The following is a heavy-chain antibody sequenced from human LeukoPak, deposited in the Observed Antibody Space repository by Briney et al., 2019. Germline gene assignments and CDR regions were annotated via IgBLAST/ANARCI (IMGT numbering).Heavy chain of an antibody. CDR3: AKESLTGYSSGWYGSGWYFDL. D-gene: IGHD6-19*01. V-gene: IGHV3-23*01. Sequence: GGSLRLSCAASGFTFSSYAMSWVRQAPGKGLEWVSAISGSGGSTYYADSVKGRFTISRDNSKNTLYLQMNSLRAEDTAVYYCAKESLTGYSSGWYGSGWYFDLWGRGTLVTVSS. CDR2: ISGSGGST. J-gene: IGHJ2*01. CDR1: GFTFSSYA.